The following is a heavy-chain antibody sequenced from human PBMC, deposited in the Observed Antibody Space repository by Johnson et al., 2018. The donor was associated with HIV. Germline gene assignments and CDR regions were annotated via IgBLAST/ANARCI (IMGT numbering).Heavy chain of an antibody. CDR1: GFTFSTYG. CDR3: ARDGNAVDI. V-gene: IGHV3-30*02. D-gene: IGHD1-14*01. Sequence: QVQLVESGGGVVQSGGSLRLSCAASGFTFSTYGMHWVRQAPGKGLEWVAFIRYDGNNKYYADSVRGRLTISRDNSKNTVYLQMNSLRTEDTAVYYCARDGNAVDIWGQGTMVTVSS. CDR2: IRYDGNNK. J-gene: IGHJ3*02.